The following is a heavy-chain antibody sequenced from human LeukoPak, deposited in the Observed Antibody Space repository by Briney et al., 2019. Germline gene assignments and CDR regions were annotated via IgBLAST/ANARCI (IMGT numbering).Heavy chain of an antibody. CDR3: ARDKVVTAIPDDAFDI. V-gene: IGHV3-48*03. CDR1: GFTFSSYE. J-gene: IGHJ3*02. D-gene: IGHD2-21*02. CDR2: ISSSGSTI. Sequence: GGSLRLSCAASGFTFSSYEMNWVRQAPGKGLEWVSYISSSGSTIYYADSVKGRFTISRDNAKNSLYLQMNSLRAEDTAVYYCARDKVVTAIPDDAFDIWGQGTMVTVSS.